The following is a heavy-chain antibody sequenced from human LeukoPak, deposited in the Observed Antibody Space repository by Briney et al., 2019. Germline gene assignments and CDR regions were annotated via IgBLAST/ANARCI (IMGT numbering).Heavy chain of an antibody. V-gene: IGHV4-30-4*01. CDR3: AREIGSTPARDY. Sequence: SETLSLTCTVSGGSISSGDYYWSWIRQPPGKGLEWIGYIYYSGSTYYNPSLKSRVTISVDTSKNQFSLKLSSVTAADRAVYYCAREIGSTPARDYWGQGTLVTVSS. CDR2: IYYSGST. J-gene: IGHJ4*02. D-gene: IGHD2-2*01. CDR1: GGSISSGDYY.